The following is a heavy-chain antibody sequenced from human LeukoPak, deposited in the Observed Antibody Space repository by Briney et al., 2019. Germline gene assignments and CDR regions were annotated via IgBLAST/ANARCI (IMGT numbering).Heavy chain of an antibody. J-gene: IGHJ4*02. CDR2: ISRLSSYI. Sequence: GGSLRLSCAASGFLFSNYSMNWVRQARGKGLEWVSSISRLSSYINYADSVKGRFTISRDNAKNSLELHLSRLRPEDTALYYCVRRPYRSGFDFWGQGTLVTVSS. CDR1: GFLFSNYS. D-gene: IGHD6-19*01. V-gene: IGHV3-21*06. CDR3: VRRPYRSGFDF.